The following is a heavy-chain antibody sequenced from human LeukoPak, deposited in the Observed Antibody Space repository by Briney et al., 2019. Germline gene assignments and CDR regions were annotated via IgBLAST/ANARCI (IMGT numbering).Heavy chain of an antibody. Sequence: SETLSLTCTVSGGSISSSSYYWGWIRQPPGKGLEWIGSIYYSGSTYYNPSLKSRVTISVDTSKNQFSLKLSSVTAADTAVYYCARVRLSYGYSDYWGQGTLVTVSS. D-gene: IGHD5-18*01. CDR1: GGSISSSSYY. CDR3: ARVRLSYGYSDY. V-gene: IGHV4-39*07. J-gene: IGHJ4*02. CDR2: IYYSGST.